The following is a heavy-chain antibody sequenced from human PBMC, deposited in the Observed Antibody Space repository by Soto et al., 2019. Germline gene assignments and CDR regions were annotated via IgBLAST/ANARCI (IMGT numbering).Heavy chain of an antibody. J-gene: IGHJ4*02. CDR2: IHDSGST. CDR3: ASESQNLYYNFWSGYYNF. V-gene: IGHV4-31*03. Sequence: QVQLQESGPGLVKPSETLSLTCTVSGGSISSGGHYWNWIRQYPGKGLEWIGYIHDSGSTYYNPSLKSRVIISLDSSKNLFSLKLTSVTAADTAVYFCASESQNLYYNFWSGYYNFWGQGTLVTVSP. CDR1: GGSISSGGHY. D-gene: IGHD3-3*01.